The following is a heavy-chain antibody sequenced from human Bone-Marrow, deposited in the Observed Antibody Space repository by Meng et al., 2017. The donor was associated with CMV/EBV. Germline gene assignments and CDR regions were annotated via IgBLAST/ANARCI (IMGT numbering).Heavy chain of an antibody. CDR2: IIPIFGTA. Sequence: SVKVSCKASGGTFSSYAISWVRQAPGQGLEWMGGIIPIFGTANYAQKFQGRVTMTRDTSTSIAYMELSSLRSGDTAVYYCARGQVQCSTINCHDYRFSGMDVWVQGTTVTVSS. V-gene: IGHV1-69*05. CDR3: ARGQVQCSTINCHDYRFSGMDV. CDR1: GGTFSSYA. D-gene: IGHD2/OR15-2a*01. J-gene: IGHJ6*02.